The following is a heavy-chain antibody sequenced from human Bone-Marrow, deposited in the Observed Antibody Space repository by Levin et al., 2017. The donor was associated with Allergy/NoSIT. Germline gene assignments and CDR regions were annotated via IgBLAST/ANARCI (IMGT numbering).Heavy chain of an antibody. CDR1: GFPFDTYE. V-gene: IGHV3-48*03. D-gene: IGHD1-1*01. J-gene: IGHJ4*02. Sequence: PGGSLRLSCAASGFPFDTYEMNWVRQAPGKGLEWVSYINHRGGTIYYAPSVRGRFTTSRDNAKNSLYLQMDGLRVEDTAVYYCARDGIIDYWGLGTLVTVSS. CDR3: ARDGIIDY. CDR2: INHRGGTI.